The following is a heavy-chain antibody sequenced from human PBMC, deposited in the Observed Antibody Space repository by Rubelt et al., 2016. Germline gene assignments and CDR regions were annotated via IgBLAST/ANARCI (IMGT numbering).Heavy chain of an antibody. J-gene: IGHJ5*02. Sequence: QVQLVQSGAEVKKPGSSVKVSCKASGGTFSSYAISWVRQAPGQGLEWMGGIIPIFGTANYAQKCRGRVTITADESTSTAYMELSSRRSEDTAVYYCAREQQLVGGWFDPWGQGTLVTVSS. CDR1: GGTFSSYA. CDR3: AREQQLVGGWFDP. CDR2: IIPIFGTA. D-gene: IGHD6-13*01. V-gene: IGHV1-69*01.